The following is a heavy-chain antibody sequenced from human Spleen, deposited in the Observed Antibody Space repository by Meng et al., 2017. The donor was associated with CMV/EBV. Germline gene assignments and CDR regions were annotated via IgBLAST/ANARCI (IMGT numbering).Heavy chain of an antibody. V-gene: IGHV4-30-4*08. J-gene: IGHJ4*02. CDR1: GGSISSGDYY. CDR3: ARAWDLGYCSPTNCFTFDY. D-gene: IGHD2-2*01. CDR2: IHYSGST. Sequence: SETLSLTCTVSGGSISSGDYYWSWIRQPPGKGLKWIGYIHYSGSTYYNPSLKSRITISVDASKNQFSLKVSSVTAADTAVYYCARAWDLGYCSPTNCFTFDYWGQGTLVTVSS.